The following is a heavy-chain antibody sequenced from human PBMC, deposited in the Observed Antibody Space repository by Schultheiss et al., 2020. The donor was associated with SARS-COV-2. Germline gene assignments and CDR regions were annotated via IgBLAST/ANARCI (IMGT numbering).Heavy chain of an antibody. V-gene: IGHV5-51*01. Sequence: GGSLRLSCKGSGYSFTSYWIGWVRQMPGKGLEWMGIIYPGESDTRYSPSFQGQVTISADKSISTAYLQWSSLKASDTAMYYCARRHGDYSPFDYWGQGTLVTVSS. CDR2: IYPGESDT. J-gene: IGHJ4*02. CDR1: GYSFTSYW. CDR3: ARRHGDYSPFDY. D-gene: IGHD4-17*01.